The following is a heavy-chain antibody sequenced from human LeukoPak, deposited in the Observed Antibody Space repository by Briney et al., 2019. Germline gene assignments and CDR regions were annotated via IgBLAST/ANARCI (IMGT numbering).Heavy chain of an antibody. CDR1: GFTFSSYA. V-gene: IGHV3-7*01. Sequence: GGSLRLSCAASGFTFSSYAMSWVRQAPGKGLEWVANIKQDGSEKYYVDSVKGRFTISRDNAKNSLYLQMNSLRAEDTAVYYCARRYGSGSYYPYWGQGTLVTVSS. J-gene: IGHJ4*02. CDR3: ARRYGSGSYYPY. D-gene: IGHD3-10*01. CDR2: IKQDGSEK.